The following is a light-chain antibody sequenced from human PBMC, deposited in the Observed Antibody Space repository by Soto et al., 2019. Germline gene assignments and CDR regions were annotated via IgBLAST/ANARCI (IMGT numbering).Light chain of an antibody. CDR2: DVS. Sequence: QSVLTQPRSVSGSPGQSVTISCTGTSSDVGGYNYVSWYQEQPGKAPKLMIYDVSKRPSGVPDRFSGSKSGNTASLTISGLQAEDEADYYCSSYTSLSTVVFGTGTKVTVL. J-gene: IGLJ1*01. CDR3: SSYTSLSTVV. CDR1: SSDVGGYNY. V-gene: IGLV2-11*01.